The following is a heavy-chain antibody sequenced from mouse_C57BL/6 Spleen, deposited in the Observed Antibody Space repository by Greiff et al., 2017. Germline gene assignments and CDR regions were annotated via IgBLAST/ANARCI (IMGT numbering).Heavy chain of an antibody. CDR3: ARKGQLVGAMDY. V-gene: IGHV1-82*01. CDR1: GYAFSSSW. CDR2: IYPGDGDT. D-gene: IGHD3-1*01. J-gene: IGHJ4*01. Sequence: QVQLQQSGPELVKPGASVKISCKASGYAFSSSWMNWVKQRPGKGLEWIGRIYPGDGDTNYNGKFKGKATLTADKSSSTAYMQLSSLTSEDSAVYVCARKGQLVGAMDYWGQGTSGTGSS.